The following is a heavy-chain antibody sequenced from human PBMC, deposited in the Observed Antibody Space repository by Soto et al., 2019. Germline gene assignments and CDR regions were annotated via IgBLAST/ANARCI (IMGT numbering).Heavy chain of an antibody. CDR1: GGTFSSYA. CDR3: ARDRQQLVLGYYFDY. CDR2: IIPIFGTA. V-gene: IGHV1-69*13. Sequence: GASVKVSCKXSGGTFSSYAISWVRQAPGQGLEWMGGIIPIFGTANYAQKFQGRVTITADEPTSTAYMELSSLRSEDTAVYYCARDRQQLVLGYYFDYWGQGTLVTVSS. D-gene: IGHD6-13*01. J-gene: IGHJ4*02.